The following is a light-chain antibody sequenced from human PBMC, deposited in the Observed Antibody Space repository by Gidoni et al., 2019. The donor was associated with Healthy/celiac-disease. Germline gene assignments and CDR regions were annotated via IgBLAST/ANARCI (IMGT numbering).Light chain of an antibody. CDR2: AAS. CDR3: QQSYSTPYT. V-gene: IGKV1-39*01. Sequence: DIQMTQSPSSLSASVGDRVTITRRASQSISSYLNWYQQKPGKAPKRLIYAASSLQGGVPSRFSGSGSGTDFTLTISSLQPEDFATYYCQQSYSTPYTFGQGTKLEIK. CDR1: QSISSY. J-gene: IGKJ2*01.